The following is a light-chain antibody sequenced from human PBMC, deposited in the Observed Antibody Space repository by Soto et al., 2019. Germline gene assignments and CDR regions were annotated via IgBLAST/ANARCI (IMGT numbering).Light chain of an antibody. Sequence: QAVVTQPPSVSVAPGQRVTISCTGSSSNIGAGYDVHWYQQLPGTAPKLLIYANSNRPSGVPDRFSGSKSGTSASLAITGLQAEDEADYYCQSYDSSLSVVFGGGTKL. CDR3: QSYDSSLSVV. V-gene: IGLV1-40*01. J-gene: IGLJ2*01. CDR1: SSNIGAGYD. CDR2: ANS.